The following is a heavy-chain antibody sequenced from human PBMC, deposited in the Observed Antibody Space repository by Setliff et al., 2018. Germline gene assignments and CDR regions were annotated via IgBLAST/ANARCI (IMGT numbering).Heavy chain of an antibody. V-gene: IGHV1-3*03. CDR2: INADNGNT. CDR3: ARPTSAGRLWYMDV. D-gene: IGHD1-26*01. J-gene: IGHJ6*03. CDR1: GYTFTTYA. Sequence: ASVKVSCKASGYTFTTYAMGWMRQAPGQRLEWMGWINADNGNTKYSQEFQGRVTISSDTAASTAYMQLSSLRSEDTAVYYCARPTSAGRLWYMDVWGTGTTVTVSS.